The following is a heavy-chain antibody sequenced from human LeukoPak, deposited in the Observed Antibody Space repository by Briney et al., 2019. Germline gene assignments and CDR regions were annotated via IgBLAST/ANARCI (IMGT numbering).Heavy chain of an antibody. Sequence: GGSLRLSCAASGFTFGTHAMSWVRQAPGKGLEWVLVIYSGGSTYYADSVKGRFTISRHISKNTLYLQMNSLGAEDTAVYYCARAGPYDAFDIWGQGTMVTVSS. CDR2: IYSGGST. D-gene: IGHD1-14*01. CDR1: GFTFGTHA. CDR3: ARAGPYDAFDI. J-gene: IGHJ3*02. V-gene: IGHV3-53*04.